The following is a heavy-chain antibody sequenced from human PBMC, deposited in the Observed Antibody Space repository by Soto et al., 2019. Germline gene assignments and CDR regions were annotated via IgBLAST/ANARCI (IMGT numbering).Heavy chain of an antibody. D-gene: IGHD3-3*01. J-gene: IGHJ1*01. Sequence: ASVKVSCKTSGYTFSNYVITSLLQAPVQPLEWLGWISLYSDGTNYAQKFQGRVTMTRDTSISTAYMELSRLRSDDTAVYYCATDFWSGYYPEYFQHWGQGTLVTVSS. CDR1: GYTFSNYV. V-gene: IGHV1-2*02. CDR3: ATDFWSGYYPEYFQH. CDR2: ISLYSDGT.